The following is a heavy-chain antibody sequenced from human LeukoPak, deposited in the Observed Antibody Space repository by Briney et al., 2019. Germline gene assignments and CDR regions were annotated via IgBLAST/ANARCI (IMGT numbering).Heavy chain of an antibody. CDR1: GFTFNSYA. Sequence: GGSLRLSCAASGFTFNSYAVHWVRQAPGKGLEWVAVISYDGSINFYAASVKGRFTTSRDNSKNTLYLEMSSLRAEDSALYFCARDRQYCGGGRCYFDYFFDYWGQGTLVTVSS. CDR2: ISYDGSIN. V-gene: IGHV3-30-3*01. D-gene: IGHD2-15*01. J-gene: IGHJ4*02. CDR3: ARDRQYCGGGRCYFDYFFDY.